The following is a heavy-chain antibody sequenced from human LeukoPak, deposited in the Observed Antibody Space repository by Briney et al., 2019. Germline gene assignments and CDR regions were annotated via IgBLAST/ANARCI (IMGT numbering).Heavy chain of an antibody. CDR2: ISSSGSAI. CDR3: ARVGLGYCSSTSCFDAFDI. D-gene: IGHD2-2*01. Sequence: PGGSLRLSCAASGFTFSSYEMNWVRQAPGKGLEWVSYISSSGSAIYYADSVKGRFTISRDNAKNSLYLQMNSLRAEDTAVYYCARVGLGYCSSTSCFDAFDIWGQGTMVTVSS. J-gene: IGHJ3*02. V-gene: IGHV3-48*03. CDR1: GFTFSSYE.